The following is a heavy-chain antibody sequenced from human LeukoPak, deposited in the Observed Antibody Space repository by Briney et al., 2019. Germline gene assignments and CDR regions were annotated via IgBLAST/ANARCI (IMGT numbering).Heavy chain of an antibody. J-gene: IGHJ4*02. Sequence: SETLSLTCTVSGGSISSGDYYWSWIRQPPGKGLEWIGYIYYSGSTYYNPSLKSRVTISVDTSKDQFSLKLSSVTAADTAVYYCARESDSSSWYETHWGQGTLVTVSS. CDR2: IYYSGST. D-gene: IGHD6-13*01. CDR1: GGSISSGDYY. CDR3: ARESDSSSWYETH. V-gene: IGHV4-30-4*08.